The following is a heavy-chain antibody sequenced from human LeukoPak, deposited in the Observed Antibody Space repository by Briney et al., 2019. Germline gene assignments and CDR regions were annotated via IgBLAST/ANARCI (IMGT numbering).Heavy chain of an antibody. Sequence: SETLSLTCTVSGGSISSYYWSWIRQPPGKGLEWIGYIYYSGSTNYNPSLKSRVTISVDTSKNQFSLKLSTVTAADTAVYYCARGPRTTLTATYYYMDVWGKGTTVTVSS. J-gene: IGHJ6*03. CDR1: GGSISSYY. V-gene: IGHV4-59*12. CDR2: IYYSGST. CDR3: ARGPRTTLTATYYYMDV. D-gene: IGHD4-11*01.